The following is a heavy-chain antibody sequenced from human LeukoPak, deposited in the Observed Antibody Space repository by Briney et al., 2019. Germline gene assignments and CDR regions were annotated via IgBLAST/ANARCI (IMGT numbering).Heavy chain of an antibody. D-gene: IGHD6-19*01. Sequence: SETLALTCIVTGGPISAYYWNWIRQSPGKGLEWIGHTYSGTTTYNPSLKSRVTISVDTSKNEFYLKLSSVTAADTAVYYCASASRTVAGYYYYGMDVWGQGTTVTVSS. J-gene: IGHJ6*02. CDR2: TYSGTT. V-gene: IGHV4-4*09. CDR1: GGPISAYY. CDR3: ASASRTVAGYYYYGMDV.